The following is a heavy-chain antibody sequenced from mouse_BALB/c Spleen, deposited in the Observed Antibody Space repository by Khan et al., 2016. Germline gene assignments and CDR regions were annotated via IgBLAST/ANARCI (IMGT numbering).Heavy chain of an antibody. Sequence: QIQLVQSGPELKKPGETVKISCKASGYTFTNYGVHWVKQAPGKGLKWMGWINTNTGAPTYAESFKGRFAFSLETSASTAFLQIDNLKDEDTATAFCARWYGNYSLDYWGPGTSVTVSS. D-gene: IGHD2-10*02. J-gene: IGHJ4*01. CDR2: INTNTGAP. CDR3: ARWYGNYSLDY. V-gene: IGHV9-3*02. CDR1: GYTFTNYG.